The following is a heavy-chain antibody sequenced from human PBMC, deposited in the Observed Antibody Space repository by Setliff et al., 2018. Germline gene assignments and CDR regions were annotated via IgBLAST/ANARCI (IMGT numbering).Heavy chain of an antibody. Sequence: PSETLSLTCAVSGGSISSSNWWSWIRRPPGKGLEWIGYIHYSGSTNYNPSLKSRVTISVDTSKNQFSLKLSSVTAADTAVYYCARSGYDSSGYYHWGQGTLVTVSS. CDR3: ARSGYDSSGYYH. CDR2: IHYSGST. J-gene: IGHJ5*02. CDR1: GGSISSSNW. D-gene: IGHD3-22*01. V-gene: IGHV4-4*02.